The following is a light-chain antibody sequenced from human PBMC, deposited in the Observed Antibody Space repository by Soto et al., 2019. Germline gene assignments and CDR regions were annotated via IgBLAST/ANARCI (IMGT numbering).Light chain of an antibody. J-gene: IGLJ2*01. Sequence: QSVLTQPRSVSGSPGQSVTISCTGTSSDVGGYNYVSWYQQHPGKAPKVMIYDVSKRPSGVPDRFSGSQSGNTASLTISGLQPDDEADYYCCSYAGTCTVIFGGGTKLTVL. CDR2: DVS. CDR1: SSDVGGYNY. V-gene: IGLV2-11*01. CDR3: CSYAGTCTVI.